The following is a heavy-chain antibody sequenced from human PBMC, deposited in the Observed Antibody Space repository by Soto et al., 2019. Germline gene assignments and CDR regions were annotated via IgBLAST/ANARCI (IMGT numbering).Heavy chain of an antibody. Sequence: SETLSLTCTVSGGSISSSSYYWGWIRQPPGKGLEWIGSIYYSGSTYYNPSLKSRVTISVDTSKNQFSLKLSSVTAADTAVYYCARHVFVTMVRGVINMFDPWGQGTLVTVSS. CDR1: GGSISSSSYY. CDR2: IYYSGST. CDR3: ARHVFVTMVRGVINMFDP. J-gene: IGHJ5*02. V-gene: IGHV4-39*01. D-gene: IGHD3-10*01.